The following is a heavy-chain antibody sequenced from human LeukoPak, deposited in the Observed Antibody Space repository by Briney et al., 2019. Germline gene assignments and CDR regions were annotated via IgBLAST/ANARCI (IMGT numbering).Heavy chain of an antibody. D-gene: IGHD7-27*01. CDR1: GFTFSSYA. Sequence: GGSLRLSCAASGFTFSSYAMHWVRQAPGKGLEWVAVISYDGSNKYYADSVKGRFTISRDNSKNTLYLQMNSLRAEDAAVYYCARDSGGSNWGDYWGQGTLVTVSS. CDR3: ARDSGGSNWGDY. J-gene: IGHJ4*02. CDR2: ISYDGSNK. V-gene: IGHV3-30*04.